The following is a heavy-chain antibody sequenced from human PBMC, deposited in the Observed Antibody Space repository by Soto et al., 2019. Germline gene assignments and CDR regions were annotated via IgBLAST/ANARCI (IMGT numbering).Heavy chain of an antibody. J-gene: IGHJ6*02. CDR2: IYHSGST. CDR3: ARPYSGSSRGLDV. V-gene: IGHV4-4*02. CDR1: GGSISSSNW. Sequence: TLSLTCAVSGGSISSSNWWSWVRQPPGKGLEWIGEIYHSGSTNYNPSLKTRLTLSIDTSRSQFSLKLSSVTTADTAVYYCARPYSGSSRGLDVWGQGTTVTVSS. D-gene: IGHD6-6*01.